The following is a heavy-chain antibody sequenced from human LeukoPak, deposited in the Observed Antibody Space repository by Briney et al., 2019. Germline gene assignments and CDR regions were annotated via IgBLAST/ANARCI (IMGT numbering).Heavy chain of an antibody. CDR1: GYTFTSYA. CDR3: ARLHYDILTGYYGSYYYYYMDV. Sequence: ASVKVSCKASGYTFTSYAMHWVRQAPGQGLEWMGWISAYNGNTNYAQKLQGRVTMTTDTSTSTAYMELRSLRSDDTAVYYCARLHYDILTGYYGSYYYYYMDVWGKGTTVTISS. D-gene: IGHD3-9*01. J-gene: IGHJ6*03. CDR2: ISAYNGNT. V-gene: IGHV1-18*01.